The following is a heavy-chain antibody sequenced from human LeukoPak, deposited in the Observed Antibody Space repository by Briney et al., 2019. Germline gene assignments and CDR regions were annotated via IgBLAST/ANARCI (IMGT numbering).Heavy chain of an antibody. CDR3: ARDLWRSGGWYVPFP. V-gene: IGHV3-33*08. Sequence: PGGSLRLSCAASGFTFSSYWMSWVRQAPGKGLEWVAVIWYDGSNKYYADSVKGRFTISRDNSKNTLYLQMNSLRAEDTAVYYCARDLWRSGGWYVPFPWGQGTLVTVSS. CDR2: IWYDGSNK. J-gene: IGHJ5*02. D-gene: IGHD6-19*01. CDR1: GFTFSSYW.